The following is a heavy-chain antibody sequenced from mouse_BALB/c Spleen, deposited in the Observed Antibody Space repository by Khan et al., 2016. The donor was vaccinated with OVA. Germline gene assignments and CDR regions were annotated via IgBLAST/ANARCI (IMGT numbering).Heavy chain of an antibody. D-gene: IGHD1-3*01. CDR3: ARGSKCVDAFDY. CDR2: IHPGGGYT. CDR1: GYTFTNYW. J-gene: IGHJ2*01. Sequence: VQLKESRTELVRPGTSVKLSCKAAGYTFTNYWIGWVKQRPGHGLEWIGDIHPGGGYTYYTEKFKVKTTLTGDESSSTAYMQLSGLTSEDSANDYCARGSKCVDAFDYWGQGTTLTVSS. V-gene: IGHV1-63*02.